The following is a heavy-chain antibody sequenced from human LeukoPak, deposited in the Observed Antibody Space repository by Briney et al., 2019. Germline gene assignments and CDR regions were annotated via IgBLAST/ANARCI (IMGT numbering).Heavy chain of an antibody. CDR3: ATDLPQRTSSGYYNPFDY. J-gene: IGHJ4*02. Sequence: SVTVSCKASGGTFSSYAISWVRQAPGQGLEWMGGIIPIFGTANYAQKSQGRVTMTIDTFTSTAYMEPRSLRSDDTAVYYCATDLPQRTSSGYYNPFDYWGQGTLVTVSS. V-gene: IGHV1-69*05. CDR2: IIPIFGTA. D-gene: IGHD3-22*01. CDR1: GGTFSSYA.